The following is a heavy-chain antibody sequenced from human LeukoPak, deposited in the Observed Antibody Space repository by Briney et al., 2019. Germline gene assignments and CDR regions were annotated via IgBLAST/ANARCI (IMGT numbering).Heavy chain of an antibody. Sequence: GGSLRLSCAASGITFSSYMLTWVRQAPGKGLEWVANINQRGSDKYYVDSVKGRFTISRENAKSSLYLQMNSLRAEDTAVYYCATDTGGWPYWGQGTLVTVSS. CDR2: INQRGSDK. CDR1: GITFSSYM. J-gene: IGHJ4*02. CDR3: ATDTGGWPY. D-gene: IGHD2-8*02. V-gene: IGHV3-7*01.